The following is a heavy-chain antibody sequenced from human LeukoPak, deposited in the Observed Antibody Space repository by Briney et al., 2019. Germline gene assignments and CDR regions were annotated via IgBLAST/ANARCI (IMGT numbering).Heavy chain of an antibody. CDR3: AREDCSSTSCYGDQFDY. V-gene: IGHV1-18*01. Sequence: ASVRVSCTGSGYTFTIYGISWVRQAPGEGGEWMGWISAYNGNTNYAQKLQGRVTMTTDTSTSTAYMELRSLRSDDTAVYYCAREDCSSTSCYGDQFDYWGQGTLVTVSS. CDR2: ISAYNGNT. D-gene: IGHD2-2*01. CDR1: GYTFTIYG. J-gene: IGHJ4*02.